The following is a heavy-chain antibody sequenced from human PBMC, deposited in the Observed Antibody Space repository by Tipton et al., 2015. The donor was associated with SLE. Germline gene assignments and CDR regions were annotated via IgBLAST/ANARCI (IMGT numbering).Heavy chain of an antibody. D-gene: IGHD2-8*02. CDR3: ARGYCTGGVCYTSAFDT. CDR2: IYHSGST. CDR1: GYSISSGYY. J-gene: IGHJ3*02. Sequence: TLSLTCAVSGYSISSGYYWGWIRQPPGKGLEWIGSIYHSGSTYYNPSLKSRVTISVDTSKNQFSLKLSSVTAADTAVYYCARGYCTGGVCYTSAFDTWGQGTMVTVSS. V-gene: IGHV4-38-2*01.